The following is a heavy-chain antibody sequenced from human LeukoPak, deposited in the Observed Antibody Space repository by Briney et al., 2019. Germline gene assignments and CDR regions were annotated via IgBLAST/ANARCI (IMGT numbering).Heavy chain of an antibody. J-gene: IGHJ5*02. CDR2: ISPYNGNT. D-gene: IGHD1-7*01. CDR1: GYTFTNYD. Sequence: ASVKVSCKASGYTFTNYDINWVRQAPGQGLEWMGWISPYNGNTDYAQKLQGRVTMTTDTSTSTAYMELRSLRSDDTAVYYCARDPLPPITGTTMLDPWGQGTLVTVSS. CDR3: ARDPLPPITGTTMLDP. V-gene: IGHV1-18*01.